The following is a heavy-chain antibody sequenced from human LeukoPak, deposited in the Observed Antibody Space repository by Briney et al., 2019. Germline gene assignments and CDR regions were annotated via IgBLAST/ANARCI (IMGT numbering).Heavy chain of an antibody. V-gene: IGHV4-39*07. CDR1: GGSISSSSYY. CDR3: ARQKSQFLLPSADWYFDL. J-gene: IGHJ2*01. D-gene: IGHD2-15*01. Sequence: SETLSLTCTVSGGSISSSSYYWGWIRQPPGKGLEWIGSIYYSGSTYYNPSLKSRVTISVDTSKNQFSLSLISVTAADTAVYFCARQKSQFLLPSADWYFDLWGRGTLVTVSS. CDR2: IYYSGST.